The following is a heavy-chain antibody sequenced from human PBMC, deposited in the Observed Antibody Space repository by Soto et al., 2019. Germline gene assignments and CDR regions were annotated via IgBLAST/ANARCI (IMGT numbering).Heavy chain of an antibody. CDR1: GGSISSGDYY. CDR3: ARECDSSGYYYGVYWFDP. V-gene: IGHV4-30-4*01. J-gene: IGHJ5*02. D-gene: IGHD3-22*01. CDR2: IYYSGST. Sequence: TSETLSLTCTVSGGSISSGDYYWSWIRQPPGKGLEWIGYIYYSGSTYYNPSLKSRVTISVDTSKNQFSLKLSSVTAADTAVYYCARECDSSGYYYGVYWFDPWGQGTLVTVSS.